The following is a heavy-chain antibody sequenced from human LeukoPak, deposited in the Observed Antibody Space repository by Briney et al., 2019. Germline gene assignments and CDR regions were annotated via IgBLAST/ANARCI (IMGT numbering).Heavy chain of an antibody. CDR3: ARIRIGGSSTSTYYFDY. J-gene: IGHJ4*02. CDR1: GARFTTYW. V-gene: IGHV5-51*01. CDR2: INPGDSDT. Sequence: GESLKTSCKVSGARFTTYWIGWVRQMPGKGLGWMGIINPGDSDTRYSPSFQGQVTISADKSISTAYLQWSSLKASDTAMYYCARIRIGGSSTSTYYFDYWGQGTLVTVSS. D-gene: IGHD2-2*01.